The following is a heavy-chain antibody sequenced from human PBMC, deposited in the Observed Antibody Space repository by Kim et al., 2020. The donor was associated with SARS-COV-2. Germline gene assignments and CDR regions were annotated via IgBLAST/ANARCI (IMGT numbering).Heavy chain of an antibody. CDR3: ARVAAAGTIFL. V-gene: IGHV4-31*02. Sequence: TYYNPSLKSRVTISVDTSKNQFSLKLSSVTAADTTVYYCARVAAAGTIFLWGQGTLVTVYS. CDR2: T. D-gene: IGHD6-13*01. J-gene: IGHJ4*02.